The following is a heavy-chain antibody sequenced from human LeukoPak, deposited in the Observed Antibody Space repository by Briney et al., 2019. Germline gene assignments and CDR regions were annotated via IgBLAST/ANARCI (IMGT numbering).Heavy chain of an antibody. CDR2: TYYKSKWYN. V-gene: IGHV6-1*01. D-gene: IGHD4-17*01. CDR1: GDSVSSNSAA. CDR3: ARAPATVTTGRFFDY. Sequence: SQTLSLTCAISGDSVSSNSAAWTWIRQSPSRGLEWLGRTYYKSKWYNDYAVSVKSRITINPDTSKNQFSLQLNSVTPEDTAVYYCARAPATVTTGRFFDYWGQGTLVTVSS. J-gene: IGHJ4*02.